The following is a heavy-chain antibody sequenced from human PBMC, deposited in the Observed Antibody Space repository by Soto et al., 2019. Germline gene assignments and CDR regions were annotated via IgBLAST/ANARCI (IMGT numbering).Heavy chain of an antibody. CDR3: ARDHPNRNYGTCFDY. CDR2: ISSGGINI. CDR1: GFMFSIYE. J-gene: IGHJ4*02. Sequence: GVSLRLSCAASGFMFSIYEMNWVRQAPGKGLEWVSYISSGGINIHYADSVKGRFTISRDDAKNSLYLQMDNLRAEDTAVYYCARDHPNRNYGTCFDYWGQGTPVTLSS. V-gene: IGHV3-48*03. D-gene: IGHD1-7*01.